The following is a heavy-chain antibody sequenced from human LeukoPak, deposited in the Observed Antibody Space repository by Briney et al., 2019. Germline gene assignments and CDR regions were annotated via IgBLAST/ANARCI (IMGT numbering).Heavy chain of an antibody. V-gene: IGHV3-23*01. J-gene: IGHJ4*02. D-gene: IGHD4-17*01. CDR1: GFTFSSYA. CDR3: AKGDGDYSSPFGY. CDR2: ISGSGGST. Sequence: GRSLRLSCAASGFTFSSYAMSWVRQAPGKGLEWVSAISGSGGSTYYADSVKGRFTISRDNSKNTLYLQMNSLRAEDTAVYYCAKGDGDYSSPFGYWGQGTLVTVSS.